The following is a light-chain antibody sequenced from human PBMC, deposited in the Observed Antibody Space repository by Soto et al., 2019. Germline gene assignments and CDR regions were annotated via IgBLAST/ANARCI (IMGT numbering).Light chain of an antibody. CDR1: SSDVGGY. CDR3: SSYTSSSTLGV. Sequence: QSALTQPASVSGSPEQSITISCTGTSSDVGGYVSWYQQHPGKAPKLMIYDVSNRPSGVSNRFSGSKSGNTASLTISGLQAEDEADYYCSSYTSSSTLGVFGGGTKVTVL. V-gene: IGLV2-14*01. J-gene: IGLJ2*01. CDR2: DVS.